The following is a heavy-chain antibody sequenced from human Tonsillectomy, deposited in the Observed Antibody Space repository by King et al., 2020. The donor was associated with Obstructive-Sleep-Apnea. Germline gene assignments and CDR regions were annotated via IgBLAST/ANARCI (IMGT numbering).Heavy chain of an antibody. V-gene: IGHV4-39*07. J-gene: IGHJ4*02. D-gene: IGHD3-16*01. CDR1: CVSIRSSSYY. Sequence: QLQESGPGLVKPSETLSLTCTVSCVSIRSSSYYWGWIRPPPGKGLEWIGSIYYSGNTYSNTSLKSRVTISVDTSKNQFSLKLSSVTAADTAVYYCARGWGSFDYWGQGTLVTVSS. CDR3: ARGWGSFDY. CDR2: IYYSGNT.